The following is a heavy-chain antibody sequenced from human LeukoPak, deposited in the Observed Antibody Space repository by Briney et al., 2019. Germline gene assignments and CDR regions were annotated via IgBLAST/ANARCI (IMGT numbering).Heavy chain of an antibody. J-gene: IGHJ6*03. CDR3: ARLSGDTAMVTPGWNYYYYMDV. CDR2: INHSGST. D-gene: IGHD5-18*01. Sequence: SETLSLTCTVSGYSISSGYYWGWIRPPPGKGLEWIGEINHSGSTNYNPSLKSRVTISVDTSKNQFSLKLSSVTAADTAVYYCARLSGDTAMVTPGWNYYYYMDVWGKGTTVTISS. CDR1: GYSISSGYY. V-gene: IGHV4-38-2*02.